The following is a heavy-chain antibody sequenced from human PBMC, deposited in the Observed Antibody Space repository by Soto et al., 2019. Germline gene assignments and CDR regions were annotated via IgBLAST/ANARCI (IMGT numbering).Heavy chain of an antibody. CDR2: ISGSGDNT. J-gene: IGHJ6*02. V-gene: IGHV3-23*01. CDR3: ARDRIPAPIFNYYYGMDV. CDR1: RFTFGSYA. D-gene: IGHD2-2*01. Sequence: GGSLRLSCAASRFTFGSYAVSWVRQAPGKGLEWVSAISGSGDNTFYADSVKGRFTISRDNSKNTLYLQLNSLRAEDTAVYYCARDRIPAPIFNYYYGMDVWGQGTTVTVSS.